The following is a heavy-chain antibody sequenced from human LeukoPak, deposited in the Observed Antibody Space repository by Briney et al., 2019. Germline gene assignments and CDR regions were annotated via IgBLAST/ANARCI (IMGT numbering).Heavy chain of an antibody. Sequence: GGSLRLSCAASGFTFSIYAMHWVRQAPGKGLEYVSAITSNGGSAYYANSVKGRFIISRDNSKNTLYLQVGSLSAEDMAVYYCAREYCDSTTCYKTIDYWGQGTLVTVSS. D-gene: IGHD2-2*02. CDR2: ITSNGGSA. CDR1: GFTFSIYA. CDR3: AREYCDSTTCYKTIDY. V-gene: IGHV3-64*01. J-gene: IGHJ4*02.